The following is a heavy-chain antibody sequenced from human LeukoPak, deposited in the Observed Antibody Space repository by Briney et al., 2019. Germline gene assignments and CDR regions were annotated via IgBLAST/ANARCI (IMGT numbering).Heavy chain of an antibody. CDR1: GGSVSSGSYY. D-gene: IGHD3-9*01. V-gene: IGHV4-61*01. Sequence: SETLSLTCTVSGGSVSSGSYYWSWIRQPPGKGLEWIGYIYYSVSTNYNPSLKSRVTISVDTSKNQFSLKLSSVTAADTAVYYCARGAYDILTGYSDPYYYYYGMDVWGKGTTVTVSS. CDR2: IYYSVST. J-gene: IGHJ6*04. CDR3: ARGAYDILTGYSDPYYYYYGMDV.